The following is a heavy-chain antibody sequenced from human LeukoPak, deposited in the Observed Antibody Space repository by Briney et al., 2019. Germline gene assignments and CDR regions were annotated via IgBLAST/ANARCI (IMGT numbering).Heavy chain of an antibody. V-gene: IGHV4-31*03. CDR2: IYYSGST. Sequence: KPSETLSLTCTVSGGSISSGGYYWSWIRQHPGKGLEWIGYIYYSGSTYYNPSLKSRVTISVDTSKNQFSLKLSSVTAADTAVYYCARDRAVGWFDPWGQGTLVTVSS. CDR3: ARDRAVGWFDP. CDR1: GGSISSGGYY. J-gene: IGHJ5*02.